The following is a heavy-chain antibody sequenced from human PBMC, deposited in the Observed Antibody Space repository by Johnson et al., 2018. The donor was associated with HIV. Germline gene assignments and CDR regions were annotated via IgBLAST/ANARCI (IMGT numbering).Heavy chain of an antibody. CDR2: ISSSGSTI. CDR3: ARDRSMDDALDL. V-gene: IGHV3-11*04. CDR1: GFTFSDYY. D-gene: IGHD6-13*01. J-gene: IGHJ3*01. Sequence: QVQLVESGGGLVKPGGSLRLSCAASGFTFSDYYMSWIRQAPGKGLEWVSYISSSGSTIYYADSVKGRFTVSRDNAKSTLYLQMNSLRVEETGVYYCARDRSMDDALDLWGQGTTVTVSS.